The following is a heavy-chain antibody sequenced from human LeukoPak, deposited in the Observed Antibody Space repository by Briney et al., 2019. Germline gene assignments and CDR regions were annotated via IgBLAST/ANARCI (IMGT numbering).Heavy chain of an antibody. Sequence: GGSLRLSCADSGFTFSDYHMTWVRQAPGKGLEWVSAISGIGNSTYYADSVKGRFTISRDNSKTTLYLQMNSLSAEDTAVYYCAKVQYVYYGSGSYDMDVWGQGTPVTVSS. CDR3: AKVQYVYYGSGSYDMDV. V-gene: IGHV3-23*01. D-gene: IGHD3-10*01. J-gene: IGHJ6*02. CDR2: ISGIGNST. CDR1: GFTFSDYH.